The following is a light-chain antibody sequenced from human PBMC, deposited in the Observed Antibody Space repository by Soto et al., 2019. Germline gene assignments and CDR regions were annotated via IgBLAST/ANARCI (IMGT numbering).Light chain of an antibody. J-gene: IGKJ1*01. CDR3: MQDLQTPWT. V-gene: IGKV2-28*01. CDR1: QSLLHSNGYNY. Sequence: DIVMTQSPLSLPVTPGEPASISCRSSQSLLHSNGYNYLDWYLQKPGQSPQLLIYLGSNRASGVPDRFSGSGSGTDFTLKISRVEAEDVGVYYCMQDLQTPWTLGQGTKVEIK. CDR2: LGS.